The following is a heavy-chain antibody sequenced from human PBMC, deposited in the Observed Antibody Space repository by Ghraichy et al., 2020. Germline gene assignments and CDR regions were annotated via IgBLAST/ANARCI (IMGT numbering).Heavy chain of an antibody. D-gene: IGHD3-3*01. CDR3: ARVKYDFWSGYYNLSYYYGMDV. V-gene: IGHV3-74*01. Sequence: GGSLRLSCAASGFTFSSYWMHWVRQAPGKGLVWVSRINSDGSSTSYADSVKGRFTISRDNAKNTLYLQMNSLRAEDTAVYYCARVKYDFWSGYYNLSYYYGMDVWGQGTTVTVSS. J-gene: IGHJ6*02. CDR1: GFTFSSYW. CDR2: INSDGSST.